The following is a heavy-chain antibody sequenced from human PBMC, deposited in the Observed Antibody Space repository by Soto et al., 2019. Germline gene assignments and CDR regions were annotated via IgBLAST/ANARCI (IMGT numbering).Heavy chain of an antibody. CDR2: IIPIFGTA. CDR1: GGTFSSYA. J-gene: IGHJ4*02. D-gene: IGHD3-10*01. CDR3: ARSVSGSYYNRHQYYYFDD. V-gene: IGHV1-69*01. Sequence: KVSCKASGGTFSSYAISWVRQAPGQGLEWMGGIIPIFGTANYAQKFQGRVTITADESTSTAYMELSSLRSEDTAVYYCARSVSGSYYNRHQYYYFDDWGQGTLVTVSS.